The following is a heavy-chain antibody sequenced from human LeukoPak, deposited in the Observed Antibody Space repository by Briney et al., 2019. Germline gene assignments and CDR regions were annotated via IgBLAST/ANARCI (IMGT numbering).Heavy chain of an antibody. CDR2: ISYDGSNK. J-gene: IGHJ3*02. CDR3: AREEYYYGSGSYRAFDI. V-gene: IGHV3-30-3*01. CDR1: GFSFSRYN. D-gene: IGHD3-10*01. Sequence: GGSLRLSCTASGFSFSRYNMNWVRQAPGKGLEWVAVISYDGSNKYYADSVKGRFTISRDNSKNTLYLQMNSLRAEDTAVYYCAREEYYYGSGSYRAFDIWGQGTMVTVSS.